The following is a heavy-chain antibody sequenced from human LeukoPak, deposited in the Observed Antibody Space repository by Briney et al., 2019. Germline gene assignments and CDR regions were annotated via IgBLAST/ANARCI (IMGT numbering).Heavy chain of an antibody. Sequence: PGGSLRLSCAASGFTVSSNYMSWVRQAPGKGLEWVSVIYSGGSTYYADSVKGRFTISRDNSKNTLYLQMNSLRAEDTAVYYCARDLPFAAAGIPRSLWGQGTLVTVSS. J-gene: IGHJ1*01. CDR3: ARDLPFAAAGIPRSL. CDR1: GFTVSSNY. CDR2: IYSGGST. D-gene: IGHD6-13*01. V-gene: IGHV3-53*01.